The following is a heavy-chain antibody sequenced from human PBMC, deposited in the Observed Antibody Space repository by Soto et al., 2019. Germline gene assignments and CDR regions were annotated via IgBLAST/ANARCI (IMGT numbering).Heavy chain of an antibody. V-gene: IGHV3-48*01. CDR3: ARRLSPSSSSWIDY. J-gene: IGHJ4*02. CDR2: ISSSSSTI. Sequence: GGSLRLSCAASGFTFSSYSMNWVRQAPGKGLEWVSYISSSSSTIYYADSVKGRFTISRDNAKNSLYLQMNSLRAEDTAVYYCARRLSPSSSSWIDYWGQGTLVTVSS. CDR1: GFTFSSYS. D-gene: IGHD6-13*01.